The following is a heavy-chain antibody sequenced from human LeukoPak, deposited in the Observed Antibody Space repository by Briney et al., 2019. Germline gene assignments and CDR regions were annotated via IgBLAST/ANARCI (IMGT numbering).Heavy chain of an antibody. CDR2: IYYSGST. Sequence: SETLSLTCTVSGGSISSGGYYWSWIRQHPGKGLEWIGYIYYSGSTSYNPSLKSRVTISVDTSKNQFSLKLSSVTAADTAVYYCASGGKKPFDYWGQGTLVTVSS. CDR1: GGSISSGGYY. V-gene: IGHV4-31*03. J-gene: IGHJ4*02. D-gene: IGHD2-15*01. CDR3: ASGGKKPFDY.